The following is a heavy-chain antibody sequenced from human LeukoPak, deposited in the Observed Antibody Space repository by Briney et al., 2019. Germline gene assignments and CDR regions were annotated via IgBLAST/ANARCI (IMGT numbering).Heavy chain of an antibody. D-gene: IGHD6-13*01. Sequence: GGSLRLSCAASEFTFVRYAMNWVRQAPGKGLEWVSYISSSSVKISYADSVKGRFTISRDNSKNSLYLQMDSLRVEDTAVYYCVRDPSYRSSWYYYMDVWGKGTTVTVSS. V-gene: IGHV3-48*04. J-gene: IGHJ6*03. CDR3: VRDPSYRSSWYYYMDV. CDR2: ISSSSVKI. CDR1: EFTFVRYA.